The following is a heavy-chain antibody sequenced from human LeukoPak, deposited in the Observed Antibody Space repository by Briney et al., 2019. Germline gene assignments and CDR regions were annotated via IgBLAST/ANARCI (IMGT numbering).Heavy chain of an antibody. CDR1: GFNFSTYG. V-gene: IGHV3-33*01. D-gene: IGHD6-13*01. CDR3: ARGQQLVKTD. J-gene: IGHJ4*02. CDR2: IWYDGSIK. Sequence: GGSLRLSCAASGFNFSTYGMHWVRQAPGKGLEWVAVIWYDGSIKDYADSVKGRFTISRDNSKNTVYLQVDSLRAEDTALYYCARGQQLVKTDWGQGTLVTVSS.